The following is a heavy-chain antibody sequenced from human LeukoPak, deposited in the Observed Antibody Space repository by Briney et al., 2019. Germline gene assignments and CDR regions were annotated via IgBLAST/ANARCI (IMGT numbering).Heavy chain of an antibody. CDR1: GGSFSDYY. D-gene: IGHD5-12*01. J-gene: IGHJ5*01. CDR2: INHSGST. Sequence: SVTLSLTCAVYGGSFSDYYWNWIRQPPGKGLEWIGEINHSGSTNYNPSLKSRVTISVDTSKNQFSLKLSSVTAADTAVYYCARAQQGYSGYDYYWFDSWGQGTLVTVSS. CDR3: ARAQQGYSGYDYYWFDS. V-gene: IGHV4-34*01.